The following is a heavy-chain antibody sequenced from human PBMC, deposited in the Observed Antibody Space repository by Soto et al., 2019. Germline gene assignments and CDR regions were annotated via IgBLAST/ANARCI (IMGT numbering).Heavy chain of an antibody. CDR2: ISAYNGNT. CDR3: ARNIDSYGSGHDAFDI. J-gene: IGHJ3*02. D-gene: IGHD5-18*01. Sequence: ASVKVSCKASGYTFTSYGISWVRQAPGQGLEWMGWISAYNGNTNYAQKLQGRVTMTTDTSTSTAYMELRSLRSDDTAVYYCARNIDSYGSGHDAFDIWGQGTMVTV. V-gene: IGHV1-18*01. CDR1: GYTFTSYG.